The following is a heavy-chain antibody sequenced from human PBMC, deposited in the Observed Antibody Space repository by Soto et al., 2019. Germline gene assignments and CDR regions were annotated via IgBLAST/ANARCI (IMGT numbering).Heavy chain of an antibody. Sequence: QVQLMQSGTEVKKPGASVTVSCKASGYTSADFGISWVRQAPGQGLEWMGWVSGNNGASNPAPKVQGRIIMTLDTSTGVSYMALRSLRSDDTAIYYCVRDQKYFRVNGNWFDSWGQGTLVSVSS. CDR2: VSGNNGAS. CDR1: GYTSADFG. J-gene: IGHJ5*01. CDR3: VRDQKYFRVNGNWFDS. D-gene: IGHD2-2*01. V-gene: IGHV1-18*04.